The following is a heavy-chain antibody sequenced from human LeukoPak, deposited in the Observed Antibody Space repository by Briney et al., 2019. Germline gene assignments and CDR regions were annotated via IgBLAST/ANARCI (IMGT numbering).Heavy chain of an antibody. V-gene: IGHV7-4-1*01. D-gene: IGHD3-10*01. Sequence: ASVKVSCKASGYTFTSYAMNWVRQAPGQGLEWMGWINTNTENPTYAQGFTGRFVFSLDTSVSTAYLQIRSLKAEDTAVYYCARSLLWFGESNDYYFDYWGQGTLVTVSS. CDR2: INTNTENP. J-gene: IGHJ4*02. CDR1: GYTFTSYA. CDR3: ARSLLWFGESNDYYFDY.